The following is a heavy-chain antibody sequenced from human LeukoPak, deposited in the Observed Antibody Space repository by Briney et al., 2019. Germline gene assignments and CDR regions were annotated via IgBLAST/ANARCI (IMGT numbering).Heavy chain of an antibody. J-gene: IGHJ4*02. CDR3: ARVKAYGSGTYGALDY. Sequence: TPSETLSLTCTVSGGSISSSSYYWGWIRQPPGKGLEWIGSIYYSGSTYYNPSLKSRVTISVDTSKNQFSLKLSSVTAADTAVYYCARVKAYGSGTYGALDYWGQGTLVTVSS. CDR2: IYYSGST. V-gene: IGHV4-39*07. CDR1: GGSISSSSYY. D-gene: IGHD3-10*01.